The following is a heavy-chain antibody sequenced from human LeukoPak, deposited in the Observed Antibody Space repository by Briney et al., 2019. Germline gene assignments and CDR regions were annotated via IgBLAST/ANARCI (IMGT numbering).Heavy chain of an antibody. CDR3: ARTIVVVPAAISPWFDP. V-gene: IGHV4-34*01. J-gene: IGHJ5*02. D-gene: IGHD2-2*01. Sequence: SETLSLTCAVYGGSFSGYYWSWIRQPPGKGLEWIGEINHSGSTNYNPSLKSRVTISVDTSKNQFSLKLSPVTAADTAVYYCARTIVVVPAAISPWFDPWGQGTLVTVSS. CDR1: GGSFSGYY. CDR2: INHSGST.